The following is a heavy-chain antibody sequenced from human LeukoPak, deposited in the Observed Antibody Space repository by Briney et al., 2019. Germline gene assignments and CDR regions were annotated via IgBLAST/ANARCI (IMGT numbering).Heavy chain of an antibody. J-gene: IGHJ4*02. CDR3: ARGAARMVEMATIISFEY. D-gene: IGHD5-24*01. Sequence: GGSLRLSCAASGFTFSSYEMNWVRQAPGKGLEWVSYISSSGSTIYYADSVKGRFTISRDNSKNTLYLQMNSLRAEDTAVYYCARGAARMVEMATIISFEYWGQGTLVTVSS. CDR2: ISSSGSTI. V-gene: IGHV3-48*03. CDR1: GFTFSSYE.